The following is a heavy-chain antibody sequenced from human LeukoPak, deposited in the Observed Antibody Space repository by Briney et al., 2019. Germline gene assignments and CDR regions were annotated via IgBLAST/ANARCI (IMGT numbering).Heavy chain of an antibody. CDR2: ICGNAACT. D-gene: IGHD2-2*02. CDR3: ARHLATSGSYPLDY. J-gene: IGHJ4*02. CDR1: GFTFTNYA. V-gene: IGHV3-23*01. Sequence: GGSLRLSCAASGFTFTNYAMSWVRQAPGRGLEWVSVICGNAACTLYADSVKGRFIISRDNSRNTMYLYLQMNSLRAEDTAVYYCARHLATSGSYPLDYWGQGTPVTVSS.